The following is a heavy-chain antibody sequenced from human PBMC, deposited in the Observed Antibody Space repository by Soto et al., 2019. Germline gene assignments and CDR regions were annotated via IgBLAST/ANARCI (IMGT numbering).Heavy chain of an antibody. CDR2: IIPILGIA. Sequence: QVQLVQSGAEVKKPGSSVKVSCKASGGTFSSYTISWVRQAPGQGLEWMGRIIPILGIANYAQKFQGRVTITADKSTSTGYMELSSLRSEDTAVYYCAAAVYSSSWYESHWGQGTLVTVSS. CDR1: GGTFSSYT. V-gene: IGHV1-69*02. D-gene: IGHD6-13*01. CDR3: AAAVYSSSWYESH. J-gene: IGHJ4*02.